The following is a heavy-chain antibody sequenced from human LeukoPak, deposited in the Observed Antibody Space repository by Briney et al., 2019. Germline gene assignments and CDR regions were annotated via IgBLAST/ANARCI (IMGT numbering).Heavy chain of an antibody. CDR3: ARNYDRSGSYYFDY. V-gene: IGHV4-31*11. J-gene: IGHJ4*02. D-gene: IGHD3-22*01. CDR1: GGSISSGAYY. Sequence: SETLSLTCAVSGGSISSGAYYWTWIRQHPEKGLEWIGYISYKGITYYKQSLKSRVTISLDTSANQFSLKLSSVTAADTAVYYCARNYDRSGSYYFDYWGQGTLVTVSS. CDR2: ISYKGIT.